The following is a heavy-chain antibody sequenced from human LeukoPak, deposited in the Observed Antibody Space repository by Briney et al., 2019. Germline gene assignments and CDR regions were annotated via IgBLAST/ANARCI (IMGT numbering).Heavy chain of an antibody. CDR1: GYTFTSYG. V-gene: IGHV1-18*01. J-gene: IGHJ2*01. D-gene: IGHD6-19*01. Sequence: ASVKVSCKASGYTFTSYGISWVRQAPGQGLEWMGWISAYNGNTNYAQKLQGRVTMTTDTSTSTAYMELRSLGSDDTAVYYCARNPDEHWLDESENWYFDLWGSGTLVTVSS. CDR2: ISAYNGNT. CDR3: ARNPDEHWLDESENWYFDL.